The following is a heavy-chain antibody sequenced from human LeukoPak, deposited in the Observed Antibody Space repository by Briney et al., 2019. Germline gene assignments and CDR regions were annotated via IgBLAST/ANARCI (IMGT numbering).Heavy chain of an antibody. J-gene: IGHJ6*02. V-gene: IGHV3-53*01. CDR1: GVIVTSYY. CDR3: ARVGGYGYGMDV. CDR2: IYSSGNT. D-gene: IGHD4-17*01. Sequence: SGGSLRLSCAASGVIVTSYYMNWVRQAPGKGLEWVSVIYSSGNTYYADSVKGRFTISRDSSENTLYLQMNRLRAEDTAVYYCARVGGYGYGMDVWGQGTTVTVSS.